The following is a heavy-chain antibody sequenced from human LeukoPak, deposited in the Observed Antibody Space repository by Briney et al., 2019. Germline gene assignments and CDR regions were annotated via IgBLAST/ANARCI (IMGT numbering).Heavy chain of an antibody. J-gene: IGHJ4*02. CDR1: GLTVSSNY. V-gene: IGHV3-53*01. CDR2: IYSDASGGDT. CDR3: AKGGWEDY. Sequence: GGSLRLSCAASGLTVSSNYMNWVRQAPGKGLEWVSLIYSDASGGDTYYADSVKGRFTISRDNSKNTLYLQMNGLRAEDTAVYYCAKGGWEDYWGQGTLVTVSS. D-gene: IGHD1-26*01.